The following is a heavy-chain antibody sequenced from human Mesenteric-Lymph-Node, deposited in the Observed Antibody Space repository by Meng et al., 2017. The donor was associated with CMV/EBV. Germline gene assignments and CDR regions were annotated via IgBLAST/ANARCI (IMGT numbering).Heavy chain of an antibody. J-gene: IGHJ6*02. CDR2: ISTTSSHI. D-gene: IGHD3-3*01. CDR1: GFTFSDYS. CDR3: ARGNDFWSGYYYYGIDV. Sequence: GGSLRLSCAASGFTFSDYSMNWVRQAPEEGLEWVSSISTTSSHIYYADSVKGRFTISRDNAKSSLYLQMDSLRAEDTAVYYCARGNDFWSGYYYYGIDVWGQGTTVTVSS. V-gene: IGHV3-21*06.